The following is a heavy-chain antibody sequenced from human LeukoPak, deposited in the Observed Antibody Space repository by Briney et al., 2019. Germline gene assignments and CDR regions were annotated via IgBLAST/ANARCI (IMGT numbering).Heavy chain of an antibody. CDR1: GCTFSSYG. V-gene: IGHV3-30*02. J-gene: IGHJ6*03. CDR3: AKDPYGSGSYYRSYYYYYMDV. Sequence: GGSLRLSCAASGCTFSSYGMHWVRQAPGKGLEWVAFIRYDGSNKYYADSVKGRFTISRDNSKNTLYLQMNSLRAEDTAVYYCAKDPYGSGSYYRSYYYYYMDVWGKGTTVTISS. D-gene: IGHD3-10*01. CDR2: IRYDGSNK.